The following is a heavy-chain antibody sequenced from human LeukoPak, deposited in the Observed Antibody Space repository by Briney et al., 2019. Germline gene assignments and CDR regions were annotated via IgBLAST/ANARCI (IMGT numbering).Heavy chain of an antibody. CDR1: GFTFSSYA. J-gene: IGHJ4*02. V-gene: IGHV3-9*01. CDR2: ISWNSVSI. CDR3: AKDRSSGGSCYDY. D-gene: IGHD2-15*01. Sequence: PGGSLRLSCAASGFTFSSYAMSWVRQAPGKGLEWVSGISWNSVSIGYADSVKGRFTISRDNAKNSLYLQMNSLRAEDTALYYCAKDRSSGGSCYDYWGQGTLVTVSS.